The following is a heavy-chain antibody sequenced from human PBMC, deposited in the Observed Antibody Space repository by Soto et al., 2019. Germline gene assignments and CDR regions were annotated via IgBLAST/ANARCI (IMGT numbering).Heavy chain of an antibody. CDR2: IIPIFGTA. Sequence: SVKVSFKASGGTFSSYAISWVRQAPGQGLEWMGGIIPIFGTANYAQKFQGRVTITADKSTSTAYMELSSLRSEDTAVYYCARDQYKGGSTVTTSGAFDIWGQGTMVTVSS. V-gene: IGHV1-69*06. CDR1: GGTFSSYA. D-gene: IGHD4-17*01. J-gene: IGHJ3*02. CDR3: ARDQYKGGSTVTTSGAFDI.